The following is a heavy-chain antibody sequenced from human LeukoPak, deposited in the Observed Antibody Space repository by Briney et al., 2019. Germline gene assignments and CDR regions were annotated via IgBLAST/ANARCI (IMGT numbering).Heavy chain of an antibody. D-gene: IGHD3-10*01. CDR1: GYTFTSYG. CDR3: ARGGTEWFGEFLNWFDP. CDR2: ISPYNGNT. J-gene: IGHJ5*02. V-gene: IGHV1-18*01. Sequence: GASVKVSCKASGYTFTSYGISWVRQAPGQGLEWMGWISPYNGNTNYAQKLQGRVTMTTDTSTSTAYMELRSLRSDDTAVYYCARGGTEWFGEFLNWFDPWGQGTLVTVSS.